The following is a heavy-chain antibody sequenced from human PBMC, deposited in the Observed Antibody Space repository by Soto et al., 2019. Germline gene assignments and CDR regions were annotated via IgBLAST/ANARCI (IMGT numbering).Heavy chain of an antibody. D-gene: IGHD3-10*01. CDR3: ARVWGGAFDI. Sequence: SEALSLTCTVSGGCISSYYWSWIRQPPGKGLEWIGYIYYSGSTNYNPSLKSRVTISVDTSKNQFSLKLSSVTAADTAVYYCARVWGGAFDIWGQGTMVTVSS. CDR1: GGCISSYY. V-gene: IGHV4-59*01. CDR2: IYYSGST. J-gene: IGHJ3*02.